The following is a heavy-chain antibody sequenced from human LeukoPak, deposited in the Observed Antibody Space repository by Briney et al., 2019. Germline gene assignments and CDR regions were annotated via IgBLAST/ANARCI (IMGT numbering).Heavy chain of an antibody. CDR2: ISGSGGST. CDR3: ARDRYYYGSGSYYNAGTLVDY. V-gene: IGHV3-23*01. Sequence: PGGSLRLSCAASGFTFSSYAMSWVRQAPGKGLEWVSAISGSGGSTYYADSVKGRFTISRDNSKNTLYLQMNSLRAEDTAVYYCARDRYYYGSGSYYNAGTLVDYWGQGTLVTVSS. J-gene: IGHJ4*02. CDR1: GFTFSSYA. D-gene: IGHD3-10*01.